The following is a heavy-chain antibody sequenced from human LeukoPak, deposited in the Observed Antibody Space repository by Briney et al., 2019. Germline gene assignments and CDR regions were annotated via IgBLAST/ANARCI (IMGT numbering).Heavy chain of an antibody. J-gene: IGHJ4*02. CDR3: ARHRRLYNSGYYFDY. Sequence: SETLSLTCTVSGGSISSYYWSWIRQAPGKGLEWIGSIYYSGSTEYNPSLKSRVTISVDTSKSQFSLKLNSVTAADTAVYYCARHRRLYNSGYYFDYWGQGTLVTVSS. CDR1: GGSISSYY. D-gene: IGHD3-22*01. V-gene: IGHV4-39*01. CDR2: IYYSGST.